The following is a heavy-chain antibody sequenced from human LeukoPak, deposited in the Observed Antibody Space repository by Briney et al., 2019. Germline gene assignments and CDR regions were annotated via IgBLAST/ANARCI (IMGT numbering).Heavy chain of an antibody. D-gene: IGHD6-19*01. J-gene: IGHJ4*02. Sequence: SETLSLTCTGSGGSISNYHWSWIRQPAGKGLEWIGQIHTSGSTNYNPPLKSRVSMSIDTTEDRVSLTIRSVTAADTAFYYCARRDISSGWSFDYWGQGTLVTVSS. CDR3: ARRDISSGWSFDY. CDR1: GGSISNYH. CDR2: IHTSGST. V-gene: IGHV4-4*07.